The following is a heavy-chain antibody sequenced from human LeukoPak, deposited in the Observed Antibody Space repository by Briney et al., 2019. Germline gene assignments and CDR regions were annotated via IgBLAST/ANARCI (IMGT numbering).Heavy chain of an antibody. CDR3: ARVTTIFGVVTYFDY. Sequence: ASVKVSCKASGYTFTGYYMHWVRQAPGQGLEWMGWINPNSGGTNYAQKFQGWVTMTRDTSISTAYMELSRLRSDDTAVYYCARVTTIFGVVTYFDYWGQGTLVTVSS. D-gene: IGHD3-3*01. J-gene: IGHJ4*02. CDR2: INPNSGGT. CDR1: GYTFTGYY. V-gene: IGHV1-2*04.